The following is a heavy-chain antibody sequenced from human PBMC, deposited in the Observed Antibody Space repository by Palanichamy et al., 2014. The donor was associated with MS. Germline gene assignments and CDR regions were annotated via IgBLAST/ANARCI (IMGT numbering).Heavy chain of an antibody. CDR2: ISTNGNP. Sequence: QIQLQESGPGLVKPSETLSLTCSVSGGSISTYYWCWIRQPVGKGLEWIGRISTNGNPNYNPYNPSLKSRVTISMDTSKNQFSLNLSSMTAADTAVYFCARDPFRSSFDSWGQGILVTVSS. CDR3: ARDPFRSSFDS. V-gene: IGHV4-4*07. J-gene: IGHJ5*01. CDR1: GGSISTYY.